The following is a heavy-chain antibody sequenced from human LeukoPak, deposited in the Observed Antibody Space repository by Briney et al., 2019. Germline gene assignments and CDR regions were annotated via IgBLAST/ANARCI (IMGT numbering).Heavy chain of an antibody. CDR3: VRDWDHFDFDS. V-gene: IGHV3-74*01. CDR1: GFTFSNHW. CDR2: IKGDGSHT. Sequence: GGSLRLSCAASGFTFSNHWMHWVRQAPGKGLVWVSRIKGDGSHTIYADSVKGRFTISRDNAKNTLYLQMKSLRAEDTAVYYCVRDWDHFDFDSWGQGTLVTVSS. D-gene: IGHD3-9*01. J-gene: IGHJ5*01.